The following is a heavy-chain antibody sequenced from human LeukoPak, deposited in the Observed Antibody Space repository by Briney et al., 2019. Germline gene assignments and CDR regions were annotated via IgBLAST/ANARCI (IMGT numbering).Heavy chain of an antibody. CDR3: ARGHSHIRTVTTGDTDAFHI. V-gene: IGHV1-69*06. CDR2: IIPIFGTA. CDR1: GGTFSSYA. D-gene: IGHD4-17*01. Sequence: GASVKVSCKASGGTFSSYAISWVRQAPGQGLEWMGGIIPIFGTANYAQKFQGRVTITADKSTSTPYMELSSLRSEDTAVYYCARGHSHIRTVTTGDTDAFHIWGQGTLVTVSS. J-gene: IGHJ3*02.